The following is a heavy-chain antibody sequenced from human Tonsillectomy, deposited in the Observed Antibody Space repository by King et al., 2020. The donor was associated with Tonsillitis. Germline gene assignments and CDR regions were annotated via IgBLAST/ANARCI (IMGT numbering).Heavy chain of an antibody. Sequence: LTLKESGPTLVKPTQTLTLTCTFSGFSLTTTGLGVGWIRQPPGKALEWLADIYWDDDKRYSPSLKSRLTVTKDTSNNQVVLTMTNMDPVDTATYFCAHRLGYHDGVTYHPVAFDIWGQGTMVTVSS. CDR2: IYWDDDK. D-gene: IGHD2-8*01. J-gene: IGHJ3*02. CDR1: GFSLTTTGLG. CDR3: AHRLGYHDGVTYHPVAFDI. V-gene: IGHV2-5*02.